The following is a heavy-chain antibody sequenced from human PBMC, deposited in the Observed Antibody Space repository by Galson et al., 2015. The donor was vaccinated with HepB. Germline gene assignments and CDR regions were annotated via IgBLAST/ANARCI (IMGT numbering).Heavy chain of an antibody. V-gene: IGHV3-30*04. D-gene: IGHD3-10*01. CDR1: GFTFSSYA. CDR3: ARDQGGVRDPFDY. CDR2: ISYDGSNK. J-gene: IGHJ4*02. Sequence: SLRLSCAASGFTFSSYAMHWVRQAPGKGLEWVAVISYDGSNKYYADSVKGRFTISRDNSKNTLYLQMNSLRAEDTAVYYCARDQGGVRDPFDYWGQGTLVTVSS.